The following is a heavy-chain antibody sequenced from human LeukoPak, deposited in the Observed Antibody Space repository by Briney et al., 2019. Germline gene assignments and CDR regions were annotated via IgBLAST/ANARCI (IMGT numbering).Heavy chain of an antibody. CDR1: GGSLSSYY. Sequence: SETLSLTCTVSGGSLSSYYWSWIRQPPGKGLEWIGYIYYSGSTNYNPSLTSRVTISVDTSKNQFSLKLSSVTAADTAVYYCARAAGIAVAGPYFNWFDPWGQGTLVTVSS. J-gene: IGHJ5*02. D-gene: IGHD6-19*01. CDR3: ARAAGIAVAGPYFNWFDP. CDR2: IYYSGST. V-gene: IGHV4-59*01.